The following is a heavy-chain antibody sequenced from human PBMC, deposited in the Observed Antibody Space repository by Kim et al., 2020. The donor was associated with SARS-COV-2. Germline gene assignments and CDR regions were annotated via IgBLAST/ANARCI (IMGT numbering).Heavy chain of an antibody. J-gene: IGHJ4*02. V-gene: IGHV3-23*01. CDR3: AKVAMIVGDYFDY. D-gene: IGHD3-22*01. Sequence: YADSVKGRFTISRDNSKNTLYLQMNSLRAEDTAVYYCAKVAMIVGDYFDYWGQGTLVTVSS.